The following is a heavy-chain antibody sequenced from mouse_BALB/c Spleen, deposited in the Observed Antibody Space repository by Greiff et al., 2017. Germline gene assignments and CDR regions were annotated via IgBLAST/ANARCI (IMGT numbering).Heavy chain of an antibody. Sequence: EVKLMESGPGLVKPSQSLSLTCSVTGYSITSGYYWNWIRQFPGNKLEWMGYISYDGSNNYNPSLKNRISITRDTSKNQFFLKLNSVTTEDTATYYCARRSTMITTGAMDYWGQGTSVTVSS. D-gene: IGHD2-4*01. CDR2: ISYDGSN. J-gene: IGHJ4*01. CDR3: ARRSTMITTGAMDY. CDR1: GYSITSGYY. V-gene: IGHV3-6*02.